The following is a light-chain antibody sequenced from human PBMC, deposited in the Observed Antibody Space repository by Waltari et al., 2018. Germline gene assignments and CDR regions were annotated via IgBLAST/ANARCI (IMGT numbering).Light chain of an antibody. CDR3: QQYYSLPIT. CDR1: QSVLYSSNNKNY. CDR2: WAS. Sequence: DIVMTQSPDSLAVSLGERATINCKSSQSVLYSSNNKNYLAWYQQKPGQPPRVLIYWASTREAGVPDRFIGSGSATDFSLTISSLQAEDVAVYYCQQYYSLPITFGQGTRLEIK. J-gene: IGKJ5*01. V-gene: IGKV4-1*01.